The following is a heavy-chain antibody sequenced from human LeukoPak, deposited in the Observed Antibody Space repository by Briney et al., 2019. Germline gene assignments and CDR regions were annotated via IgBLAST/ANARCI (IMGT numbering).Heavy chain of an antibody. V-gene: IGHV1-24*01. D-gene: IGHD2-21*02. CDR3: ATGTAYCGGGSYSANFDY. CDR1: GYTLTELS. Sequence: ASVKVSCKVSGYTLTELSKHWVRQAPGKGLEWMGGFDPEDGETIYAQKFQGRVTMTEDTSTDTAYMELSSLRSEDTAVYYCATGTAYCGGGSYSANFDYWGQGTLVTVSS. CDR2: FDPEDGET. J-gene: IGHJ4*02.